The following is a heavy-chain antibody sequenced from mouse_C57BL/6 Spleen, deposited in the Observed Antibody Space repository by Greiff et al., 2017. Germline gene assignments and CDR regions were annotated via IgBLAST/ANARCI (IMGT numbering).Heavy chain of an antibody. CDR2: IDPSDSET. CDR3: ARKGTGPFDY. D-gene: IGHD4-1*01. CDR1: GYTFTSYW. Sequence: VKLQQPGAELVRPGSSVKLSCKASGYTFTSYWMHWVKQRPIQGLEWIGNIDPSDSETHYNQKFKDKATLTVDKSSSTAYMQLSSLTSEDSAVYYCARKGTGPFDYWGQGTTLTVSS. V-gene: IGHV1-52*01. J-gene: IGHJ2*01.